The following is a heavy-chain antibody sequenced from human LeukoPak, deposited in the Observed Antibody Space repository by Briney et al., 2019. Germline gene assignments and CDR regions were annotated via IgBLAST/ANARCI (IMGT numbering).Heavy chain of an antibody. Sequence: SETLSLTCTVSGYSISSGYYWGWSRQPPGKGVEGIGSIYHSGSTYYNPSLKSRVTISVDTSKNQFSLKLSSVTAADTAVYYCARECSSSCYGMDVWGQGTTVTVSS. V-gene: IGHV4-38-2*02. CDR2: IYHSGST. CDR1: GYSISSGYY. D-gene: IGHD6-13*01. CDR3: ARECSSSCYGMDV. J-gene: IGHJ6*02.